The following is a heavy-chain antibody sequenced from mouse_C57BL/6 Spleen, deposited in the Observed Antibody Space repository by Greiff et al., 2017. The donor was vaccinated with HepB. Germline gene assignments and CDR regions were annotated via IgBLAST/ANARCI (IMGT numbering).Heavy chain of an antibody. D-gene: IGHD1-1*01. CDR1: GFTFSSYA. CDR2: ISDGGSYT. CDR3: ASDLDYYGSPYFDY. J-gene: IGHJ2*01. Sequence: DVMLVESGGGLVKPGGSLKLSCAASGFTFSSYAMSWVRQTPEKRLEWVATISDGGSYTYYPDNVKGRFTISRDNAKNNLYLQMSHLKSEDTAMYYCASDLDYYGSPYFDYWGQGTTLTVAS. V-gene: IGHV5-4*03.